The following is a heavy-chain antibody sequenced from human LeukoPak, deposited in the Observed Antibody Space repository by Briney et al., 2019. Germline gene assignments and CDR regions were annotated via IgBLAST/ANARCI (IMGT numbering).Heavy chain of an antibody. D-gene: IGHD4-17*01. J-gene: IGHJ4*02. Sequence: SETLSLTCTVSGGSISSSSYYWGWIRQPPGKGLEWIGEINHSGYTNDSPSLKSRVTLSIGTSRKRFSLNLRSVTVADAGIYYCTRMTTGHDYWGQGTLVTVSS. V-gene: IGHV4-39*07. CDR1: GGSISSSSYY. CDR3: TRMTTGHDY. CDR2: INHSGYT.